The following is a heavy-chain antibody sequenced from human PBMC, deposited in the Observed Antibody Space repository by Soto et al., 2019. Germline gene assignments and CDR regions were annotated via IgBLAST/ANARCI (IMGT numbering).Heavy chain of an antibody. CDR1: GFTFSSYS. J-gene: IGHJ6*02. D-gene: IGHD3-9*01. CDR2: ISSSSSYI. CDR3: ARDRGYDILTGYHYYYGMDV. Sequence: GGSLRLSCAASGFTFSSYSMNWVRQAPGKGLEWVSSISSSSSYIYYADSVKGRFTISRDNAKNSLYLQMNSLRAEDTAVYYCARDRGYDILTGYHYYYGMDVWGQGTTVTVSS. V-gene: IGHV3-21*01.